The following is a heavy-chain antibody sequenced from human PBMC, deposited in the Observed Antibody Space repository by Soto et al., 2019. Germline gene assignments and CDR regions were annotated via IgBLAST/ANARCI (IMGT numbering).Heavy chain of an antibody. CDR1: GGSISSGGYY. J-gene: IGHJ5*02. CDR2: IYYSGST. V-gene: IGHV4-31*03. D-gene: IGHD6-6*01. Sequence: SETLSLTCTVSGGSISSGGYYWSWLRQHPGKGLEWIGYIYYSGSTYFNPSLKSRLTISVDTSKNQFSLQLSSVTAADTAVYYCARAGHRSSSEGANWFDPWGQGTLVTVSS. CDR3: ARAGHRSSSEGANWFDP.